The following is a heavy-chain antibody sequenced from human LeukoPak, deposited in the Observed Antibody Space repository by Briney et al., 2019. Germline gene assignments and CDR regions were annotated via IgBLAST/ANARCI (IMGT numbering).Heavy chain of an antibody. V-gene: IGHV3-23*01. D-gene: IGHD3-22*01. CDR3: AKAGDYYDSSGYDSADY. CDR2: ISGSGGST. CDR1: GFTFSSYA. Sequence: GGSLRLSCAASGFTFSSYAMSWVRQAPGKGLEWVSAISGSGGSTYYADSVKGRFTISRDNSKNTLYLQMNSLRAEDTAVYYCAKAGDYYDSSGYDSADYWGQGTLVTVSS. J-gene: IGHJ4*02.